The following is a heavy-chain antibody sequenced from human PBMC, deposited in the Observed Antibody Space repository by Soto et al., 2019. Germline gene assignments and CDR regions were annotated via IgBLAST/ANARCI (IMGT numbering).Heavy chain of an antibody. Sequence: QVQLQESGPGLVKPSGTLSLTCGVSGGSIRSNKWWSWVRQPPGKGLEWIGEIYHSGSTNYNPSLKRXXTXSXAKSKNQFSLKLNSVTAVDTAVYYCARWGDWMQQVLWGQGTLVTVSS. V-gene: IGHV4-4*02. J-gene: IGHJ4*02. CDR2: IYHSGST. D-gene: IGHD5-18*01. CDR1: GGSIRSNKW. CDR3: ARWGDWMQQVL.